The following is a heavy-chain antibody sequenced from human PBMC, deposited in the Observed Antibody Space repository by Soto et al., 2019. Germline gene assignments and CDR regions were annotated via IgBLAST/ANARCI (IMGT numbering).Heavy chain of an antibody. V-gene: IGHV1-69*02. Sequence: ASVKVSCKASGGTFSSYTISWVRQAPGQGLEWMRRIIPILGIANYAQKFQGRVTITADKSTSTAYMELSSLRSEDTAVYYCARSTDGYCSGGSCPTTFDYWGQGTLVTVYS. CDR2: IIPILGIA. D-gene: IGHD2-15*01. CDR1: GGTFSSYT. CDR3: ARSTDGYCSGGSCPTTFDY. J-gene: IGHJ4*02.